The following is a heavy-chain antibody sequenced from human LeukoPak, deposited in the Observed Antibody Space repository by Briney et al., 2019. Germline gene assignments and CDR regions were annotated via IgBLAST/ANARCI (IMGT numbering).Heavy chain of an antibody. CDR3: ARDSYDFWSGYPYSYYYYYGMDV. D-gene: IGHD3-3*01. J-gene: IGHJ6*02. V-gene: IGHV3-9*01. Sequence: GGSRRLSCVASGFTFDDYAMHWVRQAPGKGLEWVSGISWNSGSMGYADSVKGRFTISRDNAKNSLYLQVNSPRAEDTAVYYCARDSYDFWSGYPYSYYYYYGMDVWGQGTTVTVSS. CDR1: GFTFDDYA. CDR2: ISWNSGSM.